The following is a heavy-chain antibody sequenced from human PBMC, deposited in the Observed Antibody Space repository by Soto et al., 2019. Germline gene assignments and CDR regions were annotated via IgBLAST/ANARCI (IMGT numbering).Heavy chain of an antibody. Sequence: SETLSLTCTVSGDSISSSSYYWGWIRQPPGKGLEWIGNIYHSGTSSYNPSLKSRVTISVDTSKNHFSLKLSSVTAADTALYYCARCGGGSCYRVDYWGQGTLVTVS. CDR3: ARCGGGSCYRVDY. J-gene: IGHJ4*02. CDR2: IYHSGTS. V-gene: IGHV4-39*01. CDR1: GDSISSSSYY. D-gene: IGHD2-15*01.